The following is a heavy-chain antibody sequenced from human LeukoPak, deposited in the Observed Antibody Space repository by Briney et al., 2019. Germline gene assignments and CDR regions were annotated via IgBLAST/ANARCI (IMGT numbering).Heavy chain of an antibody. J-gene: IGHJ4*02. CDR1: GLTFSSYA. V-gene: IGHV3-23*01. Sequence: GGSLRLSCAASGLTFSSYAMSWVRQAPGKGLEWVSAISGSGGSTYYADSVKGRFTISRDNSKNTLYLQMNSLRAEDTAVYYCAKQSSRYYDTSGPTSFDSWGQGTLVTVSS. CDR3: AKQSSRYYDTSGPTSFDS. D-gene: IGHD3-22*01. CDR2: ISGSGGST.